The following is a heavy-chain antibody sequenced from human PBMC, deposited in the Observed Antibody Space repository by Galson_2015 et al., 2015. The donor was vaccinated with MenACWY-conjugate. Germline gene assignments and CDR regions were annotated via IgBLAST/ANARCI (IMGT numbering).Heavy chain of an antibody. V-gene: IGHV3-7*03. CDR1: GFTFSNFW. Sequence: SLRLSCAASRFTSGFTFSNFWMNWVRQAPGKGLEWVANIKQDGSEQYYVDSVKGRFTISRDNAKNSLYLQMNSLRADDTAVYYCAGGVGFLVVNWGQGTLVTVSS. CDR3: AGGVGFLVVN. CDR2: IKQDGSEQ. J-gene: IGHJ4*02. D-gene: IGHD3-3*01.